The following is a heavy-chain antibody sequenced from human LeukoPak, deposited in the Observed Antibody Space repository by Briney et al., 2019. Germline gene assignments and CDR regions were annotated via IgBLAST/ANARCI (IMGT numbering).Heavy chain of an antibody. Sequence: GGSLRLSCAASGFTFTSHAMNWVRQAPGQGLEWVSVICASGGATHYAESVKGRFIVSRDNSKNTLSLQMNSLRAEDTAVYYCANGAVAGGWYYFDYWGQGTPVTVSS. V-gene: IGHV3-23*01. CDR3: ANGAVAGGWYYFDY. CDR2: ICASGGAT. J-gene: IGHJ4*02. CDR1: GFTFTSHA. D-gene: IGHD6-19*01.